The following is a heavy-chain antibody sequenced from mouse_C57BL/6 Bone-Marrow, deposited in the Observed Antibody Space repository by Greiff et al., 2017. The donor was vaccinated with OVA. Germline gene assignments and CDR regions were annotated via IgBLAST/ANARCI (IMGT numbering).Heavy chain of an antibody. Sequence: QVQLQQPGAELVMPGASVKLSCKASGYTFTSYWMHWVKQRPGQGLEWIGEIDPSDSYTNYNQKFKGKSTLTVDKSSSTAYMQLSSLTSEDSAVYYCARKPYYYGSSYEYFDYWGQGTTLTVSS. CDR3: ARKPYYYGSSYEYFDY. CDR1: GYTFTSYW. J-gene: IGHJ2*01. V-gene: IGHV1-69*01. CDR2: IDPSDSYT. D-gene: IGHD1-1*01.